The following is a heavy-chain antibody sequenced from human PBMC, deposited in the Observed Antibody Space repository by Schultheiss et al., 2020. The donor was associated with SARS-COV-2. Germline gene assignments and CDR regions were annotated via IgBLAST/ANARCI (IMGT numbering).Heavy chain of an antibody. CDR3: ARDAHSSPLDY. D-gene: IGHD6-13*01. J-gene: IGHJ4*02. V-gene: IGHV3-30*03. Sequence: GGSLRLSCAASGFTFSSYGMHWVRQAPGKGLEWVAVISYDGSNKYYADSVKGRFTISRDNSKNTLYLQMNSLRAEDTAVYYCARDAHSSPLDYWGQGTLVTVSS. CDR2: ISYDGSNK. CDR1: GFTFSSYG.